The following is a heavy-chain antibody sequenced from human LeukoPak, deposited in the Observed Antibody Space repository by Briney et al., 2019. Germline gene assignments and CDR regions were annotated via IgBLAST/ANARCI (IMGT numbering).Heavy chain of an antibody. CDR1: GFTFSSYS. V-gene: IGHV3-21*01. CDR2: ISSSSSYI. CDR3: ARNVVLPWKQLVQTPFDY. D-gene: IGHD6-13*01. Sequence: GGSLRLSCAASGFTFSSYSMNWVRQAPGKRLEWVSSISSSSSYIYYADSVKGRFTISRDNAKNSLYLQMNSLRAEDTAVYYCARNVVLPWKQLVQTPFDYWGQGTLVTVSS. J-gene: IGHJ4*02.